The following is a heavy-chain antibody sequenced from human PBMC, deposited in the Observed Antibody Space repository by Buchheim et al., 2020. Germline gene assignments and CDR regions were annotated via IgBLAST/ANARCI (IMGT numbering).Heavy chain of an antibody. CDR2: MSSDGINK. J-gene: IGHJ4*02. CDR1: GFTFNDYT. V-gene: IGHV3-30*11. D-gene: IGHD4-17*01. Sequence: QVQVVESGGGVVQPGRSLRLSCVVSGFTFNDYTMHWVRQAPGKGLEWVAVMSSDGINKNHADSVRGRFTISADNSKSTLYLQMNSLRPEDTAVYYCVRDPNGDYFDYWGQG. CDR3: VRDPNGDYFDY.